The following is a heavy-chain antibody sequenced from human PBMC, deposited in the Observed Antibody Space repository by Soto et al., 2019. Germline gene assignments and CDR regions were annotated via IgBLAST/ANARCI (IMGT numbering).Heavy chain of an antibody. V-gene: IGHV3-30-3*01. CDR2: ISYDGSNK. D-gene: IGHD2-15*01. Sequence: ESGGGVVQPGRSLRLSCAASGFTFSSYAMHWVRQAPGKGLEWVAVISYDGSNKYYADSVKGRFTISRDNSKNTLYLQMNSLRAEDTAVYYCANGESICSGGSCDSHNAFDIWGQGTMVTVSS. CDR3: ANGESICSGGSCDSHNAFDI. J-gene: IGHJ3*02. CDR1: GFTFSSYA.